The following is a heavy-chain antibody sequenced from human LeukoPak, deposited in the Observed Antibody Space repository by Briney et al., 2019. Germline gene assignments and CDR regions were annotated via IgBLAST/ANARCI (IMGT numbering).Heavy chain of an antibody. CDR2: INPSGGTT. D-gene: IGHD2-2*01. CDR3: ARVVVPASYSDY. V-gene: IGHV1-46*01. CDR1: GYTLMSYY. Sequence: PTASVKVSCSTSGYTLMSYYMHWVRQAPGQGLEWMGVINPSGGTTTYAEKFEGRVTMTRDMSTSTVYMELSSLRSEDTAVYYCARVVVPASYSDYWGQGTLVTVSS. J-gene: IGHJ4*02.